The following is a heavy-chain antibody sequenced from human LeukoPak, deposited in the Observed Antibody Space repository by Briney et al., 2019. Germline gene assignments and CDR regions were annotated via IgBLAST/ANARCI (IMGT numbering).Heavy chain of an antibody. Sequence: SETLSLTCAVYGGSFSGYYWSWIRQPPGKGLEWIGEINHSGSTNYNPSLKSRVTISVDTSKNQFSLKLSSVTAADTAVYYCARLKWELRGRGVDYWGQGTLVTVSS. CDR3: ARLKWELRGRGVDY. V-gene: IGHV4-34*01. D-gene: IGHD1-26*01. J-gene: IGHJ4*02. CDR1: GGSFSGYY. CDR2: INHSGST.